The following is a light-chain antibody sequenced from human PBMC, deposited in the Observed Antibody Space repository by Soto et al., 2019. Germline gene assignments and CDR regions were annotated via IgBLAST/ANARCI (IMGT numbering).Light chain of an antibody. V-gene: IGLV2-14*01. J-gene: IGLJ2*01. CDR1: SRDVGGDNY. CDR2: DVS. CDR3: SSYTSSSTLV. Sequence: QSVLTQPASVAGSPGQSITISCTGSSRDVGGDNYVSWSQQHPGKAPKRMIYDVSNRPSGVSNRFSGSKSGTTASLTISALQAEDEADYYCSSYTSSSTLVFGGGTKVTVL.